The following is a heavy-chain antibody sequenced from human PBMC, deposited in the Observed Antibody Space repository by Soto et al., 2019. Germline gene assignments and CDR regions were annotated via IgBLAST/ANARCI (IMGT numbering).Heavy chain of an antibody. CDR1: GFTFSSYG. V-gene: IGHV3-30*18. Sequence: QVQLVESGGGVVQPGRSLRLSCAASGFTFSSYGMHWVRQAPGKGLEWVAVISYDGSNKYYADSVKGRFTISRDNSKNTLYLQMNSLRAEDTAVYYCAKVGRRYSYGHKFDYWGQGTLVTVSS. J-gene: IGHJ4*02. CDR2: ISYDGSNK. D-gene: IGHD5-18*01. CDR3: AKVGRRYSYGHKFDY.